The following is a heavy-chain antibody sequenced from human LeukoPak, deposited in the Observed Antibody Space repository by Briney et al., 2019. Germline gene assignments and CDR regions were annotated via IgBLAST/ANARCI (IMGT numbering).Heavy chain of an antibody. J-gene: IGHJ4*02. V-gene: IGHV4-59*01. D-gene: IGHD6-13*01. CDR1: GGSITSYY. CDR3: ASYSNSWYYFDY. Sequence: SETLSLTCTVSGGSITSYYWSWIRQPPGKGLEWIGYMYYSGNSYYNPSLKSRVTISVDTSKNQFSLKLSSMAAADTAVYYCASYSNSWYYFDYWGQGTLVTVSS. CDR2: MYYSGNS.